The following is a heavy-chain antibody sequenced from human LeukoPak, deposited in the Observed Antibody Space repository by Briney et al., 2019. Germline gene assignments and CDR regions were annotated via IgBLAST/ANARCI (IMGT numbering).Heavy chain of an antibody. V-gene: IGHV4-39*01. Sequence: SETLSLACTVSGGSISSSSYYWGWIRQPPGKGLEWIGSIYYSGSTYYNPSLKSRVTISVDTSKNQFSLKLSSVTAADTAVYYCAGTGLSSSWYYFDYWGQGTLVTVSS. CDR3: AGTGLSSSWYYFDY. CDR2: IYYSGST. CDR1: GGSISSSSYY. J-gene: IGHJ4*02. D-gene: IGHD6-13*01.